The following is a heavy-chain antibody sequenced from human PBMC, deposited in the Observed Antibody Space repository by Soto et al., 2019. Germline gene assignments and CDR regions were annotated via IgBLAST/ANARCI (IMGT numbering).Heavy chain of an antibody. CDR2: TYYRSKWYN. J-gene: IGHJ5*02. V-gene: IGHV6-1*01. CDR3: ARDNSIAVAGTGVGWFAP. Sequence: SQTRSLTCAISGDSVSSNSAAWNWIRQSPSRGLEWLGRTYYRSKWYNDYAVSVKSRITINPDTSKNQFSLQLNSVTPEDTAVYYCARDNSIAVAGTGVGWFAPWGQGTLVTVSS. D-gene: IGHD6-19*01. CDR1: GDSVSSNSAA.